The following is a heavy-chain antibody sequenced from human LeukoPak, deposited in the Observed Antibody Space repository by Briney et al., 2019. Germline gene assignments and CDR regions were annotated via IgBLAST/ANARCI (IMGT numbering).Heavy chain of an antibody. D-gene: IGHD3-10*01. V-gene: IGHV1-24*01. CDR2: FDPEDGET. CDR1: GYTLTELS. CDR3: ATIPSPGSYLDY. Sequence: ASVEVSCKVSGYTLTELSMHWVRQAPGKGLEWMGGFDPEDGETIYAQKFQGRVTMTEDTSTDTAYMELSSLRSEDTAVYYRATIPSPGSYLDYWGQGTLVTVSS. J-gene: IGHJ4*02.